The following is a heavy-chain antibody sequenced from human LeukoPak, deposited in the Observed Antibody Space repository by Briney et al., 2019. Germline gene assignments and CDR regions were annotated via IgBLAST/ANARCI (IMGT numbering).Heavy chain of an antibody. V-gene: IGHV3-21*01. CDR3: ARGYSSGWYLDY. CDR2: ISSSSYI. D-gene: IGHD6-19*01. Sequence: GGSLRLSCAASGFTFSSYGMSWVRQAPGKGLEWVSSISSSSYIYYADSVKGRFTISRDNAKNSLYLQMNSLRAEDTAVYYCARGYSSGWYLDYWGQGTLVTVSS. CDR1: GFTFSSYG. J-gene: IGHJ4*02.